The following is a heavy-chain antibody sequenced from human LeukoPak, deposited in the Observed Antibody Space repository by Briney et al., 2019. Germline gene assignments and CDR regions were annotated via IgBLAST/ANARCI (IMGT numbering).Heavy chain of an antibody. CDR1: GGSISSYY. CDR3: AREGYCSGGSCYSDY. J-gene: IGHJ4*02. Sequence: PSETLSLTCTVSGGSISSYYWSWIRQPLGKELEWIGSIYYSGSTYYNPSLKSRVTISVDTSKNQFSLKLSSVTAADTAVYYCAREGYCSGGSCYSDYWGQGTLVTVSS. D-gene: IGHD2-15*01. V-gene: IGHV4-59*12. CDR2: IYYSGST.